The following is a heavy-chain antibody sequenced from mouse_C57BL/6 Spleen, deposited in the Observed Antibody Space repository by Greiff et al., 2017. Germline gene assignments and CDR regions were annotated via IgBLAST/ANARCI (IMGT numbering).Heavy chain of an antibody. CDR3: ARYCEYDGYWSMDV. Sequence: QVQLQQSGAELVKPGASVKISCAASGYAFSSYCMTWVPQRPGKSLEWIGHIYPGDGDTNYNGKLKGQVTMTVDKSTSTAYLQLSSLTSEDTAVYFCARYCEYDGYWSMDVWGQGTTVTVSS. CDR2: IYPGDGDT. J-gene: IGHJ4*01. V-gene: IGHV1-80*01. D-gene: IGHD2-3*01. CDR1: GYAFSSYC.